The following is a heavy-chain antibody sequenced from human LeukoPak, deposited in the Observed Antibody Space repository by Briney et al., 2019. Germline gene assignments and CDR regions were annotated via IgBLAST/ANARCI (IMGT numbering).Heavy chain of an antibody. J-gene: IGHJ4*02. V-gene: IGHV3-33*01. CDR1: GFTFSSYG. CDR3: ARGGCSSTSCYNYFDY. D-gene: IGHD2-2*02. Sequence: GGSLRLSCAASGFTFSSYGMHWVRQAPGKGLEWVAVIWYDGSNKYYADSVKGRFTISRDNSKNTLYLQMNSLRAEDTAVYYCARGGCSSTSCYNYFDYWGREPWSPSPQ. CDR2: IWYDGSNK.